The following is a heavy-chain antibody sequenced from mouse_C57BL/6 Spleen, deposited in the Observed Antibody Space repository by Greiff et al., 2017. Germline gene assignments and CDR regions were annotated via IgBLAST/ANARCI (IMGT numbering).Heavy chain of an antibody. D-gene: IGHD2-4*01. J-gene: IGHJ4*01. CDR3: ARDRDDYEYYYAMDY. CDR2: ISYDGSN. CDR1: GYSITSGYY. V-gene: IGHV3-6*01. Sequence: ESGPGLVKPSQSLSLTCSVTGYSITSGYYWNWIRQFPGNKLEWMGYISYDGSNNYNPSLKNRISITRDTSKNQFFLKLNSVTTEDTATYYCARDRDDYEYYYAMDYWGQGTSVTVSS.